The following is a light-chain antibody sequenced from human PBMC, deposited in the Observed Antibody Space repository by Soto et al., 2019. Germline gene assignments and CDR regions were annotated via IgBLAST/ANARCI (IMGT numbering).Light chain of an antibody. CDR1: HDISFY. CDR2: GAT. Sequence: DIKLTQCPSSLSASVGDRVTVTCRASHDISFYLGWFQQRPGKIPKILIYGATILQSGVPSRFGGSGAGAVCTLTINILQHEDVATYCCQNYNSDSITFGQGTRLEIK. J-gene: IGKJ5*01. CDR3: QNYNSDSIT. V-gene: IGKV1-27*01.